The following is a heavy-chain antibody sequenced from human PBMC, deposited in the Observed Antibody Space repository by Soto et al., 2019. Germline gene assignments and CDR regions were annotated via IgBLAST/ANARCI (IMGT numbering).Heavy chain of an antibody. V-gene: IGHV3-53*01. J-gene: IGHJ4*02. CDR3: AGRLTTAASLDY. CDR2: VHGGGST. CDR1: GFTVSNNH. D-gene: IGHD3-16*01. Sequence: VQLVESGGGLIQPGGSLRLSCAASGFTVSNNHMTWVRQAAGKGLELVSFVHGGGSTSYADSVKGRFTISRDNSKNTLDLQMDRLRAEDTVISYCAGRLTTAASLDYWGRGTLVTVSS.